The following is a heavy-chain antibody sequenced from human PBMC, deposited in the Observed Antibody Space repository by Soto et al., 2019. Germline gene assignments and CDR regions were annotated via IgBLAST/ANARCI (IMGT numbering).Heavy chain of an antibody. Sequence: QVQLQESGPGLVKPSQTLSLTCTVSGGSISSGDYYWSWIRQHPGKGLEWIGYIYYSGSTYYNPSLRSRVTISVDTSKNPFSLKRTSVTASDTAVYYCTTYGSGSYKPTTFDYWGQGTLVTVSS. D-gene: IGHD3-10*01. CDR3: TTYGSGSYKPTTFDY. J-gene: IGHJ4*02. CDR1: GGSISSGDYY. V-gene: IGHV4-31*03. CDR2: IYYSGST.